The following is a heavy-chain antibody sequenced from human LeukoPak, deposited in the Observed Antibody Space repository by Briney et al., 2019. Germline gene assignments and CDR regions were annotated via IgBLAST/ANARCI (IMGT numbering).Heavy chain of an antibody. D-gene: IGHD3-10*01. Sequence: SETLSLTCTVSGGSISSYYWSWIRQPPGKGLEWIGYIYYSGSTNYNPSLKSRVTISVDTSKNQFSLKLSSVTAADTAVYYCARVSGLLWFGEFDYWGQGTLATVSS. V-gene: IGHV4-59*01. CDR2: IYYSGST. CDR1: GGSISSYY. J-gene: IGHJ4*02. CDR3: ARVSGLLWFGEFDY.